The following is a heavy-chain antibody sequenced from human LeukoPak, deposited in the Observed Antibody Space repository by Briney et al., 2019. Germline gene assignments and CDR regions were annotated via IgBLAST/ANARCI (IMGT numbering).Heavy chain of an antibody. CDR2: FDPEDGET. D-gene: IGHD6-13*01. CDR1: GYTLTELS. V-gene: IGHV1-24*01. CDR3: ATGTKAIAAAGTDY. J-gene: IGHJ4*02. Sequence: ASVKVSCKVSGYTLTELSMHWVRQAPGKGLEWMGGFDPEDGETIYAQKFQGRVTMTEDTSTDTAYMELSSLRSEDTAVYYCATGTKAIAAAGTDYWGQGTLVTASS.